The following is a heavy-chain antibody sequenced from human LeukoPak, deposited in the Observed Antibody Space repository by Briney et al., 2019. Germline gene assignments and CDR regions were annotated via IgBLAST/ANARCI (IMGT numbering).Heavy chain of an antibody. CDR1: GGSISSYY. V-gene: IGHV4-59*08. CDR3: ARHEGGGGVLRFDP. J-gene: IGHJ5*02. Sequence: SETLSLTCTVSGGSISSYYWSWIRQPPGKGLEWIGYIYYSGSTNYNPSLKSRVTILVDTSKNQFSLKLTSVTAADTAVYYCARHEGGGGVLRFDPWGQGTLVTVSS. CDR2: IYYSGST. D-gene: IGHD3-3*01.